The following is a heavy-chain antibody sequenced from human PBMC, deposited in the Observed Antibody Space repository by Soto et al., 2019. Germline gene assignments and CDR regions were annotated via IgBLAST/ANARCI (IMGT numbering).Heavy chain of an antibody. J-gene: IGHJ6*02. D-gene: IGHD3-16*02. CDR2: ISSSGTTI. V-gene: IGHV3-11*01. CDR1: GFTFSDYY. CDR3: AKGYVWGSYRPSMDV. Sequence: GGSLRLSCAASGFTFSDYYMSWIRQAPGKGLEWVSYISSSGTTIYYADSVKGRFTISRDNARNSLFLQMNSLRAEDTAVYYCAKGYVWGSYRPSMDVWGHGTTVTVSS.